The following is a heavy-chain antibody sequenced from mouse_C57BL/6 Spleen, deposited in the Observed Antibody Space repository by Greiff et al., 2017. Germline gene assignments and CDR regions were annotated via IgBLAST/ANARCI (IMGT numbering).Heavy chain of an antibody. J-gene: IGHJ1*03. CDR3: ARGKITTVVDWYCDV. V-gene: IGHV3-8*01. CDR1: GYSITSDY. Sequence: EVKLVESGPGLAKPSQTLSLTCSVTGYSITSDYWNWIRKFPGNKLEYMGYISYSGSTYYNPSLKSRISITRDTSKNQYYLQLNSVTTEDTATYYCARGKITTVVDWYCDVWGTGTTVTVSS. CDR2: ISYSGST. D-gene: IGHD1-1*01.